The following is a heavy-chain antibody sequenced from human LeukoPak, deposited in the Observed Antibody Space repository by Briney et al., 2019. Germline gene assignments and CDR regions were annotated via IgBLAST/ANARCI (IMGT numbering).Heavy chain of an antibody. Sequence: GASVTVACTASGDTFTSNGISWVRHAPGQGIEWMGWISAYNGNTNYAQKLQGRVTMTTDTSTSTAYMELRSLRSDDTAVYYCARSTYYDFWSGPYYFDYWGQGTLVTVSS. D-gene: IGHD3-3*01. CDR1: GDTFTSNG. V-gene: IGHV1-18*01. J-gene: IGHJ4*02. CDR3: ARSTYYDFWSGPYYFDY. CDR2: ISAYNGNT.